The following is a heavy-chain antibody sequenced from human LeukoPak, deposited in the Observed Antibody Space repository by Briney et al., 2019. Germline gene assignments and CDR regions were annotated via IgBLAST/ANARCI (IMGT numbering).Heavy chain of an antibody. CDR1: GFTFSNYC. CDR3: VRDFRSADY. J-gene: IGHJ4*02. CDR2: ICPDGTVT. Sequence: GGSLRLSCAASGFTFSNYCMHWVRHIPGKGLVWVSRICPDGTVTNYADSVKGRFTISRDNAKNMVFLQMNSLRADDTAVYYCVRDFRSADYWGQGILVTVSS. V-gene: IGHV3-74*01.